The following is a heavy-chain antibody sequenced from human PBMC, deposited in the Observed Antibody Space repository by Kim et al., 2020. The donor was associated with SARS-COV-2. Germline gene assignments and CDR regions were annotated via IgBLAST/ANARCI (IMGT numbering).Heavy chain of an antibody. D-gene: IGHD2-2*02. V-gene: IGHV4-34*01. Sequence: SRVTISVDTSKNPFSLKLSSVTAADTAVYYCARGRGVVVPAAKPSYYFDYWGQGTLVTVSS. CDR3: ARGRGVVVPAAKPSYYFDY. J-gene: IGHJ4*02.